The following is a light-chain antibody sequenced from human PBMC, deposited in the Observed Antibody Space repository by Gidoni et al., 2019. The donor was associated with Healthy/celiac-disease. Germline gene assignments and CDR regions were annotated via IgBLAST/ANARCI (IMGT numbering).Light chain of an antibody. CDR2: DAS. V-gene: IGKV3-11*01. J-gene: IGKJ4*01. Sequence: QSPSLLIDDASSRPTGIPARFRGSGSGTDFTLTIGSLVPEEFATYYRQQRSDWPITFGGGTKVEIK. CDR3: QQRSDWPIT.